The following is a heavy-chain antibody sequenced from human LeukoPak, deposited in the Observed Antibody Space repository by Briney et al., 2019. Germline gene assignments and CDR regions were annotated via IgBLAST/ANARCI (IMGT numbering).Heavy chain of an antibody. CDR3: ARDLVKGIWFGRGDNWFDP. V-gene: IGHV1-69*13. CDR2: IIPIFGTA. Sequence: SVTVSCKASGGTFSNYDISWVRQAPGQGLEWMGGIIPIFGTANYAQKFQGRVTITADESTSTAYMELSSLRSEDTAVYYCARDLVKGIWFGRGDNWFDPWGQGTLVTVSS. CDR1: GGTFSNYD. D-gene: IGHD3-10*01. J-gene: IGHJ5*02.